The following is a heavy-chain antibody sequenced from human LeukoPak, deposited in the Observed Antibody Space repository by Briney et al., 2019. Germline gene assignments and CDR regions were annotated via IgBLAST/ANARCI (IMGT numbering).Heavy chain of an antibody. Sequence: SETLSLTCAVYGGSFSGYYWIWVRQPAGKGLEWIGRIYASGNTNYNPSLKSRVTMSVDTSKNQFSLKLSSVTAADTAVYYCARGLGGAENYWGQGTLVTVSS. V-gene: IGHV4-59*10. CDR3: ARGLGGAENY. CDR1: GGSFSGYY. J-gene: IGHJ4*02. CDR2: IYASGNT. D-gene: IGHD2-15*01.